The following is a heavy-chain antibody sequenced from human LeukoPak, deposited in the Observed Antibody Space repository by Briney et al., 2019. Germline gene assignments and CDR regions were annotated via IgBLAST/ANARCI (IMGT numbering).Heavy chain of an antibody. CDR3: ARLPAYCSSTSCYYDY. CDR1: GFTFSSYG. D-gene: IGHD2-2*01. V-gene: IGHV3-30*02. CDR2: IRYDGSNK. J-gene: IGHJ4*02. Sequence: AGGSLRLSCAASGFTFSSYGMHWVRQAPGKGLEWVAFIRYDGSNKYYADSVKGRFTISRDNSKNTLYLQMNSLRAEDTAVYYCARLPAYCSSTSCYYDYWGQGTLVTVSS.